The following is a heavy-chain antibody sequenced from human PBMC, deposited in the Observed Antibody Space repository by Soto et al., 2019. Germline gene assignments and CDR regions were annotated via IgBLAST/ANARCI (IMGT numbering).Heavy chain of an antibody. D-gene: IGHD4-17*01. CDR2: ISGSGGST. Sequence: GGSLRLSCAASGFTFSSYAMSWVRQAPGKGLEWVSAISGSGGSTYYADSVKGRFTISRDNSKNTLYLQMNSLRAEDTAVYYCAKDFHYGDYPYYFDYWGQGTLVTVSS. CDR1: GFTFSSYA. CDR3: AKDFHYGDYPYYFDY. J-gene: IGHJ4*02. V-gene: IGHV3-23*01.